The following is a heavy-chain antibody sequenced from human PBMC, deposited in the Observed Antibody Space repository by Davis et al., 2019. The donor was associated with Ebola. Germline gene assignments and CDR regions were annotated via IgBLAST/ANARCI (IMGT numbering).Heavy chain of an antibody. CDR2: IYHSGST. CDR1: GGSISSSNW. V-gene: IGHV4-4*02. D-gene: IGHD2-2*01. CDR3: ARDGVVPAANYGMDV. J-gene: IGHJ6*02. Sequence: SETLSLTCAASGGSISSSNWWSWVRQPPGKGLEWIGEIYHSGSTNYNPSLKSRVTISVDKSKNQFSLKLSSVTAADTAVYYCARDGVVPAANYGMDVWGQGTTVTVSS.